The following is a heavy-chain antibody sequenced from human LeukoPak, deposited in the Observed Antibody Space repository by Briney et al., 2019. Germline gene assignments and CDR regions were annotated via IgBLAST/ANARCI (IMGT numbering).Heavy chain of an antibody. CDR1: GYRLTSYS. CDR2: ISSYNGKT. CDR3: ARNYDSSKDGNDY. J-gene: IGHJ4*02. V-gene: IGHV1-18*01. Sequence: ASVTVSCKASGYRLTSYSISWVRQAPGQGLEWVGWISSYNGKTNYGKNVQGRVTMTTDTSTSTAYMELRSLRSDDTAIYYCARNYDSSKDGNDYWGQGTLVTVSS. D-gene: IGHD3-22*01.